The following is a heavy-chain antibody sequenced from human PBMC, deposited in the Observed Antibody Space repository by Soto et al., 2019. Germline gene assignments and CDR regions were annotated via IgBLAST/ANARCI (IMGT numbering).Heavy chain of an antibody. D-gene: IGHD3-16*01. Sequence: QVQLVESGGGVVQPGRSLRLSCAASGFTFSSDAMHWVRQAPGKGLEWVAVISYDANNKYYADSVKGRFTISRDNSKNTLYLQMNSLRAEDTAVYYCARDDGNSQGDSWGQGTLVTVSS. CDR2: ISYDANNK. J-gene: IGHJ1*01. CDR1: GFTFSSDA. CDR3: ARDDGNSQGDS. V-gene: IGHV3-30-3*01.